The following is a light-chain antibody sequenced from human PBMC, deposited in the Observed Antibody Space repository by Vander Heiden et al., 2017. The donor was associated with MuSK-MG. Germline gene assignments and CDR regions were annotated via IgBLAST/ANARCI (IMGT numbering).Light chain of an antibody. CDR3: QVWDSSSDLGV. V-gene: IGLV3-21*04. J-gene: IGLJ1*01. CDR1: NIGSKS. Sequence: SYLLTQPPPVAVAPGKTARITCGGNNIGSKSVHWYQQKPGQAPVLVIYYDSDRPSGIPERFSGSNSGNTATLTISRVEAGDEADYYCQVWDSSSDLGVFGTGTKVTVL. CDR2: YDS.